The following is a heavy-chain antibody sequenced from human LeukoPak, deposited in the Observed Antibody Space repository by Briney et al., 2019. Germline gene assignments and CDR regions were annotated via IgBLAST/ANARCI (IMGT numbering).Heavy chain of an antibody. D-gene: IGHD3-22*01. CDR2: IYSPGT. CDR1: AGSINSGDYY. J-gene: IGHJ3*02. CDR3: ARGIGTSYDSSRDAFDI. Sequence: SQTLSLTCTVSAGSINSGDYYWSWIRQPAGKGLEWIGRIYSPGTNYNYNPSLKSRVTISIDTSKNQFSLKLTSVTAADTAVYYCARGIGTSYDSSRDAFDIWGQGAMVTVSS. V-gene: IGHV4-61*02.